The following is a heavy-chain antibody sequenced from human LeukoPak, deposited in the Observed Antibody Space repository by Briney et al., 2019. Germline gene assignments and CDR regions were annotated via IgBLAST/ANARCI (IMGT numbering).Heavy chain of an antibody. V-gene: IGHV1-2*02. D-gene: IGHD6-13*01. CDR3: ARAGLIAAAGTFDY. Sequence: ASVKVSCKASGYTFTSYGIRWVRQAPGHRLEWMGWINPNSGGTNYAQKFQGRVTMTRDTSISTAYMELSRLRSDDTAVYYCARAGLIAAAGTFDYWGQGTLVSVSS. CDR1: GYTFTSYG. CDR2: INPNSGGT. J-gene: IGHJ4*02.